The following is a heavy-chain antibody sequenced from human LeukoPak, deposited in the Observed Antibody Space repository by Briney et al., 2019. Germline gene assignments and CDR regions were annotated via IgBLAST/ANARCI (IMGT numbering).Heavy chain of an antibody. CDR1: GFTFSSYA. J-gene: IGHJ4*02. CDR2: ISGSGGST. Sequence: GGSLRLSRAVSGFTFSSYAMSWVRQVPGKGLEWDSAISGSGGSTYYANSVKGRFTISRDNSKNTLYLQMNSLRAEDTAVYYCAKGARDSAADFDYWGQGTLVTVSS. V-gene: IGHV3-23*01. D-gene: IGHD2-2*01. CDR3: AKGARDSAADFDY.